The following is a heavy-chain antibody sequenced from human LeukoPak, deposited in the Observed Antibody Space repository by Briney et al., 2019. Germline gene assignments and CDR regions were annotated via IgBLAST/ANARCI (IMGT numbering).Heavy chain of an antibody. Sequence: GWSLRLSXEASGFTFSSYWMSWVRQAPGKGLEWVANIRDDGGEIYYVDSVKGRFTISRDNAKSSLFLQMNSLRAEDAAVYYCARDKPRGSYYGSIFDSWGQGTLVTVSS. D-gene: IGHD1-26*01. J-gene: IGHJ4*02. V-gene: IGHV3-7*01. CDR1: GFTFSSYW. CDR2: IRDDGGEI. CDR3: ARDKPRGSYYGSIFDS.